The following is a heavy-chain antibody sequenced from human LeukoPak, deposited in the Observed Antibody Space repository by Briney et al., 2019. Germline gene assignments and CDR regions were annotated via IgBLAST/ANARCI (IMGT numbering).Heavy chain of an antibody. CDR2: IYYSGST. Sequence: SETLSLTCTVSGGSISSGDYYWSWIRQPPGKGLEWIGYIYYSGSTNYNPSLKSRVTISVDTSKNQFSLKLGSVTAADTAVYYCARGITMMEHWGQGTLVTVSS. CDR3: ARGITMMEH. CDR1: GGSISSGDYY. J-gene: IGHJ1*01. D-gene: IGHD3-22*01. V-gene: IGHV4-61*08.